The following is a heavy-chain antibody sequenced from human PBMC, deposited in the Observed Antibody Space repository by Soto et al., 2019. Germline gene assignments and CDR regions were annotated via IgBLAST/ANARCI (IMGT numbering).Heavy chain of an antibody. CDR3: AHPRGYGVFDAYDI. CDR1: GFTFSTYA. V-gene: IGHV3-23*01. D-gene: IGHD4-17*01. CDR2: LTPSGGET. J-gene: IGHJ3*02. Sequence: EAQLLESGGGLVQPGGSLRRSCVASGFTFSTYAMSWVRQAPGKGLEWVSALTPSGGETYYADSVKGRFTISRDNSMNALYLQMNSLRIEDTAVYYCAHPRGYGVFDAYDIWGQGTMVTVSS.